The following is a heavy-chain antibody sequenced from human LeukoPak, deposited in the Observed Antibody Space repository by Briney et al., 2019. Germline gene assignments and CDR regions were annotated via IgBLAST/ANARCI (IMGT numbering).Heavy chain of an antibody. CDR3: AKDEYSGSLFHY. Sequence: GGSLRLSCAASGFTFSSYSMNWVRQAPGKGLEWVSHITASGTAMFYADSVKGRFTISRDNAKNSLYLQMNSLRAEDTAVYYCAKDEYSGSLFHYWGQGTLVTVSS. CDR2: ITASGTAM. J-gene: IGHJ4*02. D-gene: IGHD1-26*01. CDR1: GFTFSSYS. V-gene: IGHV3-48*01.